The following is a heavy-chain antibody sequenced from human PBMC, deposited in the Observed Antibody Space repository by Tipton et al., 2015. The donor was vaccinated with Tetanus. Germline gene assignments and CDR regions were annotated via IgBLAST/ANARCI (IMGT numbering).Heavy chain of an antibody. Sequence: LRLSCTVSGDSVSGYYWSWIRQPPGKGLEWVGYVYYTGDTNYNPSLKSRVTISMDRSENQISLKMTSVTAADTAVYYCAVVTAQRTELYFEHWGQGTQVTVSS. CDR2: VYYTGDT. D-gene: IGHD2-8*02. CDR1: GDSVSGYY. CDR3: AVVTAQRTELYFEH. J-gene: IGHJ1*01. V-gene: IGHV4-59*02.